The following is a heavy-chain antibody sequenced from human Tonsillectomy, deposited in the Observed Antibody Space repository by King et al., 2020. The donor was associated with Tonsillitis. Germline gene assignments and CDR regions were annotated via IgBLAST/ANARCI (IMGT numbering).Heavy chain of an antibody. V-gene: IGHV4-61*02. Sequence: QLQESGPGLVKPSQTLSLTCTVSGGSISSGSYYWSWIRQPAGKGLEWIGRIYTSGSTNYIPSLKSRSTLSLDTSKNQFSLKLNSVTAADTAVYYCARAPEDIVVVPAAIGYYYYMDVWGKGTTVTVSS. CDR1: GGSISSGSYY. D-gene: IGHD2-2*02. J-gene: IGHJ6*03. CDR3: ARAPEDIVVVPAAIGYYYYMDV. CDR2: IYTSGST.